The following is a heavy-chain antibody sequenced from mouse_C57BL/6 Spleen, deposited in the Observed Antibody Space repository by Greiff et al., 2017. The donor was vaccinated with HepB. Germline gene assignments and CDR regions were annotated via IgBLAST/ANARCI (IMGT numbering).Heavy chain of an antibody. CDR2: IDPNSGGT. J-gene: IGHJ2*01. CDR3: ARWSTTVVATSYFDY. CDR1: GYTFTSYW. Sequence: VKLQESGAELVKPGASVKLSCKASGYTFTSYWMHWVKQRPGRGLEWIGRIDPNSGGTKYNEKFKSKATLTVDKPSSTAYMQLSSLTSEDSAVYYGARWSTTVVATSYFDYWGQGTTLTVSS. V-gene: IGHV1-72*01. D-gene: IGHD1-1*01.